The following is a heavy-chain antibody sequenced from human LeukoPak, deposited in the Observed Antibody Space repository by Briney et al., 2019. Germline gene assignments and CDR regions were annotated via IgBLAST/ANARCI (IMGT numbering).Heavy chain of an antibody. J-gene: IGHJ4*02. CDR1: GGSFGGSY. CDR3: ARGGWFEPFDC. D-gene: IGHD3-10*01. Sequence: SETLSLTCAVYGGSFGGSYWSWIRQPPGKGLQWIGEINHGGTTNYNPFLKSRVTMSVDTSKNQFSLRLSSVTAADTALYFCARGGWFEPFDCWGQGTLVAVSS. V-gene: IGHV4-34*01. CDR2: INHGGTT.